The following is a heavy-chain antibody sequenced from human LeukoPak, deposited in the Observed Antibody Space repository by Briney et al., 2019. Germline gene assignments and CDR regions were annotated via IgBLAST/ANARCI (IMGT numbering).Heavy chain of an antibody. Sequence: SETLSLTCAVYGGSFSGYYWSWIRQPPGKGLEWIGEINHSGSTNYNPSLKSRVTISVDTSKNQFSLKLSSVTAADTAVYYCARGLVGGGSYRYWGQGTLVTVSS. CDR1: GGSFSGYY. V-gene: IGHV4-34*01. J-gene: IGHJ4*02. D-gene: IGHD1-26*01. CDR3: ARGLVGGGSYRY. CDR2: INHSGST.